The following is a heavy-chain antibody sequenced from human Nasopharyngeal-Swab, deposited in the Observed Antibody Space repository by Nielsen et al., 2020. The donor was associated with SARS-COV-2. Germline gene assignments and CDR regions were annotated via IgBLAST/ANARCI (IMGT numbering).Heavy chain of an antibody. D-gene: IGHD2-21*01. CDR1: GVIFSKYW. CDR3: ARDVAGADSD. J-gene: IGHJ4*02. Sequence: GESLKIFCVASGVIFSKYWMHWVRQAPGKGLVWVSRINEDGSVTDYADSVKGRFTISRDNAKNTLYLQMNTLRADDTALYFCARDVAGADSDWGQGTLVTVSS. CDR2: INEDGSVT. V-gene: IGHV3-74*01.